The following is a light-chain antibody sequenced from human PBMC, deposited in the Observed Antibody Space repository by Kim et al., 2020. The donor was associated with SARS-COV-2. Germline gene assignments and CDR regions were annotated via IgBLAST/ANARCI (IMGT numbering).Light chain of an antibody. CDR3: QQYYEWPPLS. J-gene: IGKJ3*01. V-gene: IGKV3-15*01. CDR2: GAS. CDR1: RSISTF. Sequence: SPGATATLSCRASRSISTFLAWYQQIPGRSPRLLIHGASTRATGVPARFTGAGSGTDFTLTIDDLQADDFAVYYCQQYYEWPPLSFGPGTKVDIK.